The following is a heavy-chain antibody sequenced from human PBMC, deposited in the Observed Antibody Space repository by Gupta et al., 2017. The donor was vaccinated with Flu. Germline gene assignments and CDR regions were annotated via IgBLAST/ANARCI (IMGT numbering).Heavy chain of an antibody. V-gene: IGHV3-23*01. Sequence: RQAPGRGLEWVSFVSGSGSSTYYADSVRGRFTISRDNSRNTLYLQMNSLRVEDTAVYYCAKDFSTHYYYGMDVWGQGTTVTVSS. CDR2: VSGSGSST. CDR3: AKDFSTHYYYGMDV. D-gene: IGHD2-15*01. J-gene: IGHJ6*02.